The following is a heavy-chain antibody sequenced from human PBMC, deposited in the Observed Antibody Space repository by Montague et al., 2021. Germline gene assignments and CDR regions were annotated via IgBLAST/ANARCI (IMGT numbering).Heavy chain of an antibody. D-gene: IGHD3-10*01. CDR3: AREGVGDLLFSFDS. Sequence: CAISGDSVSNNNAAWNWIRESPSSGLGWLGRTYYRSTWYTDYAVSVKGRIAINPDTSKNQFSLQLNSVTPEDTAVYYCAREGVGDLLFSFDSWGQGTLVTVSS. CDR2: TYYRSTWYT. J-gene: IGHJ4*02. V-gene: IGHV6-1*01. CDR1: GDSVSNNNAA.